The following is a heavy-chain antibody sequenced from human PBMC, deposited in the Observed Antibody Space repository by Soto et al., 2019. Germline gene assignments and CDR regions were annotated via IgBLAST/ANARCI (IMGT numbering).Heavy chain of an antibody. CDR1: GFTFSSYG. Sequence: QVQLVESGGGVVQPGRSLRLSCAASGFTFSSYGMHWVRQAPGKGLEWVAVISYDGINKYYADSVKGRFTISRDNSKNTLYLQMNSLRAGDTAVYYCAKSVYNWNDGFFDYWGQGTLVTVSS. D-gene: IGHD1-1*01. J-gene: IGHJ4*02. CDR3: AKSVYNWNDGFFDY. V-gene: IGHV3-30*18. CDR2: ISYDGINK.